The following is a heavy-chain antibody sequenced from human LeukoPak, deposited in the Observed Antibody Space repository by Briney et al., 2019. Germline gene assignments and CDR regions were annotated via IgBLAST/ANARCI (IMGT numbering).Heavy chain of an antibody. CDR2: IYPGDSDT. V-gene: IGHV5-51*01. Sequence: GESLKISCKGSGYSFTNYWIGWVRQMPGKGLEWMGIIYPGDSDTRYSPSSQGQVTISVGKSISTAYLQWSSLKASDTAMYYCARRSSGYYFDYWGQGTLVTVSS. CDR3: ARRSSGYYFDY. D-gene: IGHD3-22*01. J-gene: IGHJ4*02. CDR1: GYSFTNYW.